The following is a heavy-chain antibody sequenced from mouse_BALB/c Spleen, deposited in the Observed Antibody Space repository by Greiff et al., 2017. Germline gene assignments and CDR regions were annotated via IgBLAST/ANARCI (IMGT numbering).Heavy chain of an antibody. J-gene: IGHJ3*01. CDR2: IYPGDGDT. CDR1: GYAFSSSW. V-gene: IGHV1-82*01. CDR3: AITTVEAWFAY. D-gene: IGHD1-1*01. Sequence: QVQLQQSGPELVKPGASVKISCKASGYAFSSSWMNWVKQRPGQGLEWIGRIYPGDGDTNYNGKFKGKATLTADKSSSTAYMQLSSLTSVDSAVYFCAITTVEAWFAYWGQGTLVTVSA.